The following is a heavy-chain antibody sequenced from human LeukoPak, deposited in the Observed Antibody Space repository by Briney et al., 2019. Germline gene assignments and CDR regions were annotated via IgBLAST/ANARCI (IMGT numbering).Heavy chain of an antibody. V-gene: IGHV3-11*01. Sequence: GGSLRLSCAASGFTFSDYYMSWIRQAPGKGLEWVPYISSSGSTIYYADSVKGRFTTSRDNAKNSLYLQMNSLRAEDTAVYYCARYACSGGSCYSGWFDPWGQGTLVTVSS. CDR2: ISSSGSTI. CDR1: GFTFSDYY. CDR3: ARYACSGGSCYSGWFDP. J-gene: IGHJ5*02. D-gene: IGHD2-15*01.